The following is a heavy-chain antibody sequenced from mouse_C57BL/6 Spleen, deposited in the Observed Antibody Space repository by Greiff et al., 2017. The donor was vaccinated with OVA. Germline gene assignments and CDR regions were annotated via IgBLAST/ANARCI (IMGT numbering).Heavy chain of an antibody. V-gene: IGHV1-76*01. J-gene: IGHJ4*01. D-gene: IGHD2-2*01. CDR2: IYPGSGNT. Sequence: QVQLQQSGAELVRPGASVKLSCKASGYTFTDYYINWVKQRPGQGLEWIARIYPGSGNTYYNEKFKGKATLTAEKSSSTAYMQLSSLTSEDSAVYFCARSAIYYGYDGSYAMDYWGQGTSVTVSS. CDR1: GYTFTDYY. CDR3: ARSAIYYGYDGSYAMDY.